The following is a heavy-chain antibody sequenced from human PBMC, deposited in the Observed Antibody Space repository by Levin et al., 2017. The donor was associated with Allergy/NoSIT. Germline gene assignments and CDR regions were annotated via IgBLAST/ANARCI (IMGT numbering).Heavy chain of an antibody. D-gene: IGHD3-3*01. CDR1: GFTFSSYE. CDR2: ISSTGSTI. V-gene: IGHV3-48*03. J-gene: IGHJ4*02. Sequence: LSLTCAASGFTFSSYEMNWVRRAPGKGLEWVSYISSTGSTIYSADSVKGRSTISRDNAKNSLYLHMNSLRAEDTAVYYCARQLGNFWSGYNYFDYWGQGTLVTVSS. CDR3: ARQLGNFWSGYNYFDY.